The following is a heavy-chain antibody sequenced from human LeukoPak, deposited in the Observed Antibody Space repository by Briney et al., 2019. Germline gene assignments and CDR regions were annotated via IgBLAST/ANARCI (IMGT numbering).Heavy chain of an antibody. D-gene: IGHD6-19*01. V-gene: IGHV1-69*13. CDR3: VRDPIAVAGRGDDNWFDP. J-gene: IGHJ5*02. CDR2: IIPIFGTA. Sequence: GASVKVSCKASGGTFSSYASSWVRQAPGQGLEWMGGIIPIFGTANYAQKFQGRVTITADESTSTAYMELSSLRSEDTAVYYCVRDPIAVAGRGDDNWFDPWGQGTLVTVSS. CDR1: GGTFSSYA.